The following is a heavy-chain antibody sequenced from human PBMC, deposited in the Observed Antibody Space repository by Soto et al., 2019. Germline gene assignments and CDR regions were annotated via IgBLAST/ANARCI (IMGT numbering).Heavy chain of an antibody. CDR2: ISAYNGNT. CDR3: ASEVYVLLWFGELENAYNWFDP. V-gene: IGHV1-18*01. Sequence: ASVKVSCKASGYTFTSYGISWVRQAPGQGLEWMGWISAYNGNTNYAQKLQGRVTMTTDTSTSTAYMELRSLRSDDTAVYYCASEVYVLLWFGELENAYNWFDPWGQGTLVTVSS. D-gene: IGHD3-10*01. J-gene: IGHJ5*02. CDR1: GYTFTSYG.